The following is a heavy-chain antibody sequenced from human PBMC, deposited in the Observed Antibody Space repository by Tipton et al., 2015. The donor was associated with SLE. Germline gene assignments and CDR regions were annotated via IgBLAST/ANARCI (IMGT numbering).Heavy chain of an antibody. J-gene: IGHJ6*03. CDR2: VFRGGST. Sequence: TLSLTCIVSGASISGYFWSWIRQPPGKGLEWIGEVFRGGSTNYSPSLESRVTITVDMSKNQFSLKLSSVTAADTAVYYCARVLGVVKSYYMDVWGKGTTVTVSS. CDR3: ARVLGVVKSYYMDV. V-gene: IGHV4-4*09. D-gene: IGHD3-3*01. CDR1: GASISGYF.